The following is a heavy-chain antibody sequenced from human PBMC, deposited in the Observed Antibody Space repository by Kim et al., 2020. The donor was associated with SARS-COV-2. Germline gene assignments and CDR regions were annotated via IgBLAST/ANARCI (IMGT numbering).Heavy chain of an antibody. CDR3: ARVPYWEAKYSDA. CDR1: GVSMRSGDYY. CDR2: LFYSGTT. V-gene: IGHV4-30-4*01. D-gene: IGHD1-26*01. Sequence: SETLSLTCSVSGVSMRSGDYYWSWIRQPPGRGLEWLGYLFYSGTTYFNAALERRLSLSVVRSKNAFSLKLYSVTAADSVLYHCARVPYWEAKYSDA. J-gene: IGHJ3*01.